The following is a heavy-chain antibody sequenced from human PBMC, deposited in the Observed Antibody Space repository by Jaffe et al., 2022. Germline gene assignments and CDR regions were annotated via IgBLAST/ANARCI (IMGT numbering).Heavy chain of an antibody. Sequence: EVQLLESGGGLVQPGGSLRLSCAASGFTFSSYAMSWVRQAPGKGLEWVSAISGSGGSTYYADSVKGRFTISRDNSKNTLYLQMNSLRAEDTAVYYCAKDVKGHYDYIWGSYRFDYWGQGTLVTVSS. CDR2: ISGSGGST. V-gene: IGHV3-23*01. CDR3: AKDVKGHYDYIWGSYRFDY. J-gene: IGHJ4*02. CDR1: GFTFSSYA. D-gene: IGHD3-16*02.